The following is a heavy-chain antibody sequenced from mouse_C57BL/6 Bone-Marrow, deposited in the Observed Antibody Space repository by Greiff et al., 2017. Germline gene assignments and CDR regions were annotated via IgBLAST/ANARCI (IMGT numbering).Heavy chain of an antibody. CDR2: INPSSGYT. D-gene: IGHD1-1*01. CDR1: GYTFTSYW. CDR3: ARRKAYFITTV. Sequence: QVQLKQSGAELAKPGASVKLSCKASGYTFTSYWMPWVKQRPGQGLEWIGYINPSSGYTKYNQKFKDKATLTADKSSSTAYMQLSSLTYEDPAVYYCARRKAYFITTVWGQGTLVTVSA. J-gene: IGHJ3*01. V-gene: IGHV1-7*01.